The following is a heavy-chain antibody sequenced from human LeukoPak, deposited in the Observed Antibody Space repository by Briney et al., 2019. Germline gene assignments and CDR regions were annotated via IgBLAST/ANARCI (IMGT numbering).Heavy chain of an antibody. J-gene: IGHJ2*01. CDR3: ARGETWSWHLTL. D-gene: IGHD2-8*02. V-gene: IGHV4-59*11. Sequence: SESLSLTCSVSGASISGPFWVWIRQSPEKRLEWIGSAHYGRPPIYKPYLKSRVTMSMDMSTNQVSLTLTSVTAADTGIYYCARGETWSWHLTLWGRGTLVTVSS. CDR2: AHYGRPP. CDR1: GASISGPF.